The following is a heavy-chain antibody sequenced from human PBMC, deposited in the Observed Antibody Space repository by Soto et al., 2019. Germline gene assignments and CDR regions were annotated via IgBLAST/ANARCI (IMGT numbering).Heavy chain of an antibody. CDR1: GYTFTGYY. CDR3: AREVNDSSGYRLDY. V-gene: IGHV1-18*04. D-gene: IGHD3-22*01. J-gene: IGHJ4*02. CDR2: INANSGNT. Sequence: ASVKVSCKASGYTFTGYYMHWVRQAPGQGLEWMGWINANSGNTNYAQKLQGRVTMTTDTSTSTAYMELSSLRSDDTAVYYCAREVNDSSGYRLDYWGQGTLVTVSS.